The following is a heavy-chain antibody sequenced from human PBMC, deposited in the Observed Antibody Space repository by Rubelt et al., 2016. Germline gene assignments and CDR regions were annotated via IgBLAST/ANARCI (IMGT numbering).Heavy chain of an antibody. CDR1: GFTFSSFN. D-gene: IGHD3-9*01. Sequence: QGGGSLRLSCVASGFTFSSFNMNWVRQAPGKGLEWVSVLYSGGSTYYAASVKGRFTISRDNSKNTVYLQMNSLGVEDTAVYSCARVGTGYHFDLCGQGTLVTVSS. CDR3: ARVGTGYHFDL. CDR2: LYSGGST. V-gene: IGHV3-53*01. J-gene: IGHJ4*02.